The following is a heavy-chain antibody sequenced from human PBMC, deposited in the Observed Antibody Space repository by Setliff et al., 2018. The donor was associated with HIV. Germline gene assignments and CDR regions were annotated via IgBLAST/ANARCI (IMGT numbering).Heavy chain of an antibody. Sequence: SETLSLTCAVYGGSFSDYYWSWIRQSPGRGLEWIGEINHGGSTIYNPSLKSRVTISIDTSKNQFSLNLTSVTAADTAIYYCARGLDVWGTYRYRNYFDDWGQGTLVTVSS. CDR2: INHGGST. D-gene: IGHD3-16*02. J-gene: IGHJ4*02. CDR1: GGSFSDYY. CDR3: ARGLDVWGTYRYRNYFDD. V-gene: IGHV4-34*01.